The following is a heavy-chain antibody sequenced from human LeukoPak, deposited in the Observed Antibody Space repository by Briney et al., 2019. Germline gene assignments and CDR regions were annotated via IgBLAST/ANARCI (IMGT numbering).Heavy chain of an antibody. CDR3: ARRRGRERWLQFRRPQDAFDI. J-gene: IGHJ3*02. D-gene: IGHD5-24*01. Sequence: SETLSLTCAVYGGSFSGYYWSWIRQPPGKGLEWIGEINHSGSTNYNPSLKSRVTISVDTSKNQFSLKLSSVTAADTAVYYCARRRGRERWLQFRRPQDAFDIWGQGTMVTVSS. CDR2: INHSGST. V-gene: IGHV4-34*01. CDR1: GGSFSGYY.